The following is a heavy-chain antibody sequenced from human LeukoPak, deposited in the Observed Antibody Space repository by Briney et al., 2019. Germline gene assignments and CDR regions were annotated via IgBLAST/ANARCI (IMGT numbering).Heavy chain of an antibody. J-gene: IGHJ4*02. CDR1: GYTFTSYG. Sequence: GASVKVSCKASGYTFTSYGLTWVRQAPGQGLEWMGWISAYNGHTKYPQKLQGRVTMTTDTSTSTAYMELRSLRSDDTAVYYCAGSSGYWNYFDYWGQGTLVTVSS. CDR3: AGSSGYWNYFDY. D-gene: IGHD3-22*01. V-gene: IGHV1-18*01. CDR2: ISAYNGHT.